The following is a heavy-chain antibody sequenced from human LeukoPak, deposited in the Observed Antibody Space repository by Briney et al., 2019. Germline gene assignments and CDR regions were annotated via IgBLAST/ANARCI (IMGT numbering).Heavy chain of an antibody. D-gene: IGHD2-2*01. CDR2: IIPIFGTA. V-gene: IGHV1-69*05. J-gene: IGHJ4*02. Sequence: SVKVSCKASGGTFSSYAISWVRQAPGQGLEWMGGIIPIFGTANYTQKFQGRVTITTDESTSTAYMELSSLRSEDTAVYYCARGGSVVPARYYFDYWGQGTLVTVSS. CDR1: GGTFSSYA. CDR3: ARGGSVVPARYYFDY.